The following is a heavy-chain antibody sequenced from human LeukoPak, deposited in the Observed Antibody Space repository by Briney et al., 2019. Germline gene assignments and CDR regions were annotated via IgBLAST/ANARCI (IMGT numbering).Heavy chain of an antibody. J-gene: IGHJ4*02. CDR2: ISGSGGST. CDR3: AKDIVKSEWELMS. CDR1: GFTFSSYG. V-gene: IGHV3-23*01. D-gene: IGHD1-26*01. Sequence: GGSLRLSCAASGFTFSSYGMSWVRQAPGKGLEWVSAISGSGGSTYYADSVKGRFAISRDNSKNTLYLQMNSLRAEDTAVCYCAKDIVKSEWELMSWGQGTLVTVSS.